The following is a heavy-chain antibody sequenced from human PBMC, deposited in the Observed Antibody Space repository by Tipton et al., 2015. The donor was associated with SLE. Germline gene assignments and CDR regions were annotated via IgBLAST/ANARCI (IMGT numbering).Heavy chain of an antibody. D-gene: IGHD6-19*01. Sequence: TLSLTCTVSGGSISSSSYYWGWIRQPPGKGLEWIGSIYYSGSTYYNPSLKSRVTISVDTSKNQFSLKLSSVTAADTAVYYCATSHERHSSGCTFDYWGQGTLVTDSS. CDR1: GGSISSSSYY. CDR2: IYYSGST. CDR3: ATSHERHSSGCTFDY. J-gene: IGHJ4*02. V-gene: IGHV4-39*07.